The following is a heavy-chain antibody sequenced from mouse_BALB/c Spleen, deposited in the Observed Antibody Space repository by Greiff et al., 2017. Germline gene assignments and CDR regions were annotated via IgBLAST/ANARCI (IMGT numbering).Heavy chain of an antibody. CDR1: GYSITSDYA. D-gene: IGHD1-1*01. CDR2: ISYSGST. V-gene: IGHV3-2*02. Sequence: ESGPGLVKPSQSLSLTCTVTGYSITSDYAWNWIRQFPGNKLEWMGYISYSGSTSYNPSLKSRISITRDTSKNQFFLQLNSVTTEDTATYYCASPYGSSPYWYFDVWGAGTTVTVSS. CDR3: ASPYGSSPYWYFDV. J-gene: IGHJ1*01.